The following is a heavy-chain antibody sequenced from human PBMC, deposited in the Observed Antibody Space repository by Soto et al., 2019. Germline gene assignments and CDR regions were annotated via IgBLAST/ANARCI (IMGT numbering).Heavy chain of an antibody. V-gene: IGHV3-23*01. Sequence: PGGSLRLSCAASGFTFSSYAMSWVRQAPGKGLEWVSAISGSGGDTYYADSVRGRFLISTDNSKNTLYLQMDSLRAEDTAIYYCAREFASVFSSYGYRRVGPLFPAPPCNYAYWG. CDR2: ISGSGGDT. J-gene: IGHJ4*01. CDR3: AREFASVFSSYGYRRVGPLFPAPPCNYAY. CDR1: GFTFSSYA. D-gene: IGHD4-4*01.